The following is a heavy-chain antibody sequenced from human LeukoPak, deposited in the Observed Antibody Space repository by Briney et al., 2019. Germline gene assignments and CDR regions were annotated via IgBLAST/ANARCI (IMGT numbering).Heavy chain of an antibody. D-gene: IGHD6-13*01. J-gene: IGHJ5*02. CDR3: ARVGKQQLVRGWFDP. CDR1: GASINSGDYY. Sequence: SQTLSLTCTVSGASINSGDYYWSWIRQPPGKGLEWLGCIYYSGYTYYSPSLRSRLTMSVDTSKNQFSLKLSSVTAADTAVYYCARVGKQQLVRGWFDPWGQGTLVTVSS. CDR2: IYYSGYT. V-gene: IGHV4-30-4*01.